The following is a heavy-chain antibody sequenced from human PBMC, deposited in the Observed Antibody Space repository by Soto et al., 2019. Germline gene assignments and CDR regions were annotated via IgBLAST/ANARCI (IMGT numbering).Heavy chain of an antibody. J-gene: IGHJ4*02. Sequence: ASVNVSFKASGGTFSSYAISWVRQAPGQGLELMGGIIPIFGTANYAQKFQGRVTITADESTSTAYMELSSLRSEDTAVYYCARGGTVTGTIFDYWGQGTLVTVSS. CDR1: GGTFSSYA. D-gene: IGHD1-20*01. CDR2: IIPIFGTA. CDR3: ARGGTVTGTIFDY. V-gene: IGHV1-69*13.